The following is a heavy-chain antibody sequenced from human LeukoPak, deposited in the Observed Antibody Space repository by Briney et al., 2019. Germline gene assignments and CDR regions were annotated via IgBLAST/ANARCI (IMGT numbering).Heavy chain of an antibody. CDR1: GYTFTSYY. J-gene: IGHJ4*02. CDR3: ARDDDVRAIGY. CDR2: INPSGGST. Sequence: ASVKVSCKASGYTFTSYYMHWVRQAPGQGLEWMGIINPSGGSTTYAQRFQGRVTMTRDMSTSTVYMELSSLRSEDTAVYYCARDDDVRAIGYWGQGTLVTVSS. V-gene: IGHV1-46*01. D-gene: IGHD1-26*01.